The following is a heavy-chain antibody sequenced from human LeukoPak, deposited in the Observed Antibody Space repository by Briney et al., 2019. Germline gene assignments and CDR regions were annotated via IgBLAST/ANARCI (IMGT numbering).Heavy chain of an antibody. V-gene: IGHV1-69*04. J-gene: IGHJ6*02. CDR1: GGTFSSYA. Sequence: SVKVSCKASGGTFSSYAISWVRQAPGQGLEWMGRIIPILGIANYAQKFQGRVTITADNSPRTAYMELSSLRYEDKALYYCARGRRGYSYGDYGMDVWGQGTTVTVSS. CDR2: IIPILGIA. CDR3: ARGRRGYSYGDYGMDV. D-gene: IGHD5-18*01.